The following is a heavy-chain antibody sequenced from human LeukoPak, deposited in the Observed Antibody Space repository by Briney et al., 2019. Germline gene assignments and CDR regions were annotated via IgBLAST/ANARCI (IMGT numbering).Heavy chain of an antibody. CDR2: ISSSGSTI. Sequence: GGSLRLSCAASGFTFSSYEMNWVRQAPGKGLAWVSYISSSGSTIHYADSVKGRFTISRDNAKNSLYLQMNSLRAEDTAVYYCATQGRSAILGIWGQGTMVTVSS. J-gene: IGHJ3*02. D-gene: IGHD3-3*01. V-gene: IGHV3-48*03. CDR1: GFTFSSYE. CDR3: ATQGRSAILGI.